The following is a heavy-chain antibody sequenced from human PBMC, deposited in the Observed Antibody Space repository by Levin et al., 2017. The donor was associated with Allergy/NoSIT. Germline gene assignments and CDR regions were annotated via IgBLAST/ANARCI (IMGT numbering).Heavy chain of an antibody. CDR3: ARGGPPNYDYNWGSYRDGYFDY. CDR1: GFTFGDYA. J-gene: IGHJ4*02. CDR2: IRNKAHGGTT. V-gene: IGHV3-49*04. Sequence: GESLKISCTGSGFTFGDYAMSWVRQAPGKGLEWVGFIRNKAHGGTTEYAASVKGRLTISRDDSKSIVYLQMNSLKTEDTAVYFCARGGPPNYDYNWGSYRDGYFDYWGQGTLVTVSS. D-gene: IGHD3-16*02.